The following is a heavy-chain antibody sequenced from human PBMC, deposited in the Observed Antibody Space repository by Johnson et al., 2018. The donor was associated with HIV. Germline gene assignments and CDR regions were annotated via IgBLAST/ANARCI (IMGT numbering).Heavy chain of an antibody. CDR3: AKGLGIPSGWYRGAFDI. J-gene: IGHJ3*02. CDR2: IRYDGSNK. D-gene: IGHD6-19*01. V-gene: IGHV3-30*02. CDR1: GFTFSSYG. Sequence: QVQLVESGGGVVQPGGSLRLSCAASGFTFSSYGMHWVRQAPGKGLEWVAFIRYDGSNKYYADSVKGRFTISRDNSKNTLYLQMNSLRAEDTAGYYCAKGLGIPSGWYRGAFDIWGQGTMVTVSS.